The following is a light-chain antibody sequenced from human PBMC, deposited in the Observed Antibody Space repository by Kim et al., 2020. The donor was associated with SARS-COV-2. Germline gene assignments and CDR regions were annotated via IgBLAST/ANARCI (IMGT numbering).Light chain of an antibody. CDR3: QQTYSSLTVT. CDR1: QSVGTY. Sequence: DIQMTQSPSSLSASVGDSVTITCRASQSVGTYLNWYQHKPGKAPNLLIYSASTLQSGVPSRFSGGVSGTEFTLTISSLQREDFATYYCQQTYSSLTVTFGQGTRLEIK. CDR2: SAS. V-gene: IGKV1-39*01. J-gene: IGKJ5*01.